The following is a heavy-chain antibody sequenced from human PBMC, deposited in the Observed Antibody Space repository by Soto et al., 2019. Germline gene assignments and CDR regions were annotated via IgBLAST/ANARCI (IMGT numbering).Heavy chain of an antibody. CDR1: GFTFSRYW. CDR2: IKQDGSEK. V-gene: IGHV3-7*05. D-gene: IGHD6-13*01. Sequence: EVQLVESGGNLVQPGGSLRLSCAASGFTFSRYWMSWVRQAPGKGLEWVANIKQDGSEKHYVDSVKGRFTITRDNAKNSVYLQMNSLRVEDTDVYYCARDGDVAAAFPFEYWGQGTLVTVSS. CDR3: ARDGDVAAAFPFEY. J-gene: IGHJ4*02.